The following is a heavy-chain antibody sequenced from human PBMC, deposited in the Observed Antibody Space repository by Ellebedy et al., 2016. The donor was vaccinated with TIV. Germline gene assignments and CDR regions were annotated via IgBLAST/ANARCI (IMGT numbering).Heavy chain of an antibody. CDR2: IYPGDSDT. CDR1: GYSFTGYW. D-gene: IGHD3-3*02. V-gene: IGHV5-51*01. J-gene: IGHJ5*02. CDR3: ARHGLLCSFGAFDP. Sequence: GESLKISCKGSGYSFTGYWIGWVRQMPGKGLEWMGVIYPGDSDTRYSPSFQGQVTISVDKSINPAYLQWTSLKASDTAMYFCARHGLLCSFGAFDPWGQGTLVTVSS.